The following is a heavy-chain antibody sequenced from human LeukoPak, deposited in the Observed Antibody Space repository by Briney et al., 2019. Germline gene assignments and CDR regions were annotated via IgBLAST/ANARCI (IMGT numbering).Heavy chain of an antibody. D-gene: IGHD3-9*01. Sequence: SVKVSCKASGGTFSSYAISWVRQAPGQGLEWMGGIIPIFGTANYAQKFQGRVTITTDESTSTAYMELSSLRSEDTAVYYCARARYYDILTGYSKYYYYYYMDVWGQGTLVTVSS. CDR3: ARARYYDILTGYSKYYYYYYMDV. CDR2: IIPIFGTA. J-gene: IGHJ6*03. V-gene: IGHV1-69*05. CDR1: GGTFSSYA.